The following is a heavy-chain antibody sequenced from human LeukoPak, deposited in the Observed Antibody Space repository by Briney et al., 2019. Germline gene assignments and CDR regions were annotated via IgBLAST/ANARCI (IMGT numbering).Heavy chain of an antibody. CDR1: GYSISSGYY. CDR3: ARRRGRVTVVSGNWFDP. D-gene: IGHD2-21*02. V-gene: IGHV4-38-2*01. J-gene: IGHJ5*02. CDR2: IYHSGST. Sequence: PSETLSLTCAVSGYSISSGYYWGWIRQPPGKGLEWIGSIYHSGSTYYNPSLKSRVTISVDTSKNQFSLKLSSVTAADTAVYYCARRRGRVTVVSGNWFDPWGQGTLVTVSS.